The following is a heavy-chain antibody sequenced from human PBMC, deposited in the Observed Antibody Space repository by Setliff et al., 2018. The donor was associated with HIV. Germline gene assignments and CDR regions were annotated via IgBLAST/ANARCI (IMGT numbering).Heavy chain of an antibody. Sequence: PGGSLRLSCAASGFTFSDYYMSWIRQAPGKGLEWVSYISSSSSYIYYADSVKGRFTISRDNAKNSLYLQMNSLRAEDTALYYCARESIVMVRGVPRPDFDGLDVWGQGTTVTVSS. V-gene: IGHV3-11*06. CDR3: ARESIVMVRGVPRPDFDGLDV. CDR1: GFTFSDYY. CDR2: ISSSSSYI. J-gene: IGHJ6*02. D-gene: IGHD3-10*01.